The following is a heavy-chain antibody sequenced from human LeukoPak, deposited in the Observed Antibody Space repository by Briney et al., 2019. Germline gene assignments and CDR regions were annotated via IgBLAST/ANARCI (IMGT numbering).Heavy chain of an antibody. J-gene: IGHJ1*01. V-gene: IGHV3-23*01. D-gene: IGHD6-6*01. CDR3: AKDPVHWYSSSSEYFQH. Sequence: PGGSLRLSCAASGFTFSSYAMSWVRQAPGKGLEWVSAISGSGGSTYYADSVKGRFTISRDNSENTLYLQMNSLRAEDTAVYYCAKDPVHWYSSSSEYFQHWGQGTLVTVSS. CDR2: ISGSGGST. CDR1: GFTFSSYA.